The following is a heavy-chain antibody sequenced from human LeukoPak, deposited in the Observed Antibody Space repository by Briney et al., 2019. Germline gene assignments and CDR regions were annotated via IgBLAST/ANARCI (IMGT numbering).Heavy chain of an antibody. CDR1: GGSISSGGYY. J-gene: IGHJ4*02. D-gene: IGHD3-3*01. CDR2: IYYSGST. V-gene: IGHV4-30-4*08. Sequence: PSQTLSLTCTVSGGSISSGGYYWSWIRQHPGKGLEWIGYIYYSGSTYYNPSLKSRVTISVDTSKNQFSLKLSSVTAADTAVYYCARVKIFRVAEGVDYWGQGTLVTVSS. CDR3: ARVKIFRVAEGVDY.